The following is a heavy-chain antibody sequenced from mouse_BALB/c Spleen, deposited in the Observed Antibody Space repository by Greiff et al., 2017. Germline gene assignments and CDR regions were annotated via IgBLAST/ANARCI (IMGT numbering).Heavy chain of an antibody. V-gene: IGHV3-2*02. CDR1: GYSITSDYA. D-gene: IGHD2-4*01. CDR2: ISYSGST. J-gene: IGHJ3*01. Sequence: DVKLQESGPGLVKPSQSLSLTCTVTGYSITSDYAWNWIRQFPGNKLEWMGYISYSGSTSYNPSLKSRISITRDTSKNQFFLQLNSVTTEDTATYYCARWYDYDEAWFAYWGQGTLVTVSA. CDR3: ARWYDYDEAWFAY.